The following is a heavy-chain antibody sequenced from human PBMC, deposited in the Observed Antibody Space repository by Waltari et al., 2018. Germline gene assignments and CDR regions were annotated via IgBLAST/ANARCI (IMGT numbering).Heavy chain of an antibody. J-gene: IGHJ5*02. D-gene: IGHD4-17*01. CDR3: ARDLMYGEHPLFDR. CDR1: GVTLVAYA. CDR2: IRSKAYGETT. Sequence: DVQLAESGGGLVQPGRSLGLSCSASGVTLVAYALNGVRQAPGLGLEGVGFIRSKAYGETTDYAASVRGRFTISRDDSKSIAYLQMNSLKTEDTAIYFCARDLMYGEHPLFDRWGQGTLVTVSS. V-gene: IGHV3-49*04.